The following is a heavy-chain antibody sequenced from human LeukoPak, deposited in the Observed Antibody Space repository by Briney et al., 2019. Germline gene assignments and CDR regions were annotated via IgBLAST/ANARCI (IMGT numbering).Heavy chain of an antibody. CDR1: GVTFSSYA. Sequence: GRSLRLSCAAYGVTFSSYAMHWVRQAPDKGLEWVAVSSYDGSYKYYAESVKGRVSISRDNSKNTLYLQMNSLRAEDTAVHYCASNLYYYDTSGEYLPSYWAQGTLVTVSS. V-gene: IGHV3-30*04. J-gene: IGHJ4*02. CDR3: ASNLYYYDTSGEYLPSY. CDR2: SSYDGSYK. D-gene: IGHD3-22*01.